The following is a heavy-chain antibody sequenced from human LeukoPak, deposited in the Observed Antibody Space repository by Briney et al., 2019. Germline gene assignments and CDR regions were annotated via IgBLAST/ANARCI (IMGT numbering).Heavy chain of an antibody. Sequence: SETLSLTCTVSGGSISSSNYYWGWIRQPPGKGLEWIGSIYYSGSTYYSLSPKSRVTISVDTSKNQFSLKLNSVTAADTAVYYCATHSSSRGPLRYWGQGALVTVSS. V-gene: IGHV4-39*01. CDR2: IYYSGST. J-gene: IGHJ4*02. CDR1: GGSISSSNYY. D-gene: IGHD6-13*01. CDR3: ATHSSSRGPLRY.